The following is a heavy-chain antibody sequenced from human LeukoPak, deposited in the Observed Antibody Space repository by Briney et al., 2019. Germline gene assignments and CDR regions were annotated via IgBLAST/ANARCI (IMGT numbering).Heavy chain of an antibody. D-gene: IGHD6-19*01. CDR2: IYPGDSDT. Sequence: GESLKISCKGSGYSFTSFWIGWVRQLPGKGLEWMGIIYPGDSDTRYSPSFQGQVTISADKAISTAYLQWSSLKASDTAMYYCARRDSSGWYLFDYWGQGTLVTVSS. V-gene: IGHV5-51*01. CDR1: GYSFTSFW. CDR3: ARRDSSGWYLFDY. J-gene: IGHJ4*02.